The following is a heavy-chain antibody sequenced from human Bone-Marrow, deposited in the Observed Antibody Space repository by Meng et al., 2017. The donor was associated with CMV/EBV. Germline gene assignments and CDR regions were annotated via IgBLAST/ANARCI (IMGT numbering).Heavy chain of an antibody. D-gene: IGHD2-2*01. J-gene: IGHJ4*02. V-gene: IGHV3-30-3*01. CDR3: ARAPNLGYCSSTSCPDPYFDY. CDR2: ISYDGDKK. Sequence: GESLKISCAASGFTFSTSAMHWVRQAPGKGLEWVAVISYDGDKKYYGDSVTGRFSISRDNPMKTLYLEMSTLRTEDTAVYFCARAPNLGYCSSTSCPDPYFDYWGQGTLVTVSS. CDR1: GFTFSTSA.